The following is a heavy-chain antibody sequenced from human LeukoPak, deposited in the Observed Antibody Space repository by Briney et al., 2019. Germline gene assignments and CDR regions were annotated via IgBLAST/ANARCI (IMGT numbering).Heavy chain of an antibody. J-gene: IGHJ6*03. CDR3: ARVYYGSGSLHYYYYYMDV. D-gene: IGHD3-10*01. V-gene: IGHV3-74*01. CDR1: GFTFSRYW. CDR2: INSDGRST. Sequence: GGSLRLSCVASGFTFSRYWMHWVRQAPGKGLVWVSRINSDGRSTYYAGSVKGRFTISRDNPKNTLYLQMNSLRVDDTAVYYCARVYYGSGSLHYYYYYMDVWGKGTTVTISS.